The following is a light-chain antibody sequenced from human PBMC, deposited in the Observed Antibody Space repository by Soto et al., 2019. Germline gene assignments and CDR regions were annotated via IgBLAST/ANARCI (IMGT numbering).Light chain of an antibody. CDR3: QHYDSHRGS. Sequence: DIQMTQSPSVLSASVGDRVTITCRASQSDSSWLAWYQQKPGKAPKLLIFEASTLQRGVPSRFSGSGSGTEFTLTINNLEPDDFATYYCQHYDSHRGSFGQGSKLEIK. J-gene: IGKJ2*01. V-gene: IGKV1-5*01. CDR1: QSDSSW. CDR2: EAS.